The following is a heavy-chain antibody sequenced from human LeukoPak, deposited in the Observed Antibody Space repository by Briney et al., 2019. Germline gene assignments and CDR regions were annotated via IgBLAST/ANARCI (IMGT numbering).Heavy chain of an antibody. Sequence: GRSLRLSCAASGFTFSTYAMHWVRQAPGKGLEWVAFISHDGTNKYCADSVKGRFTISRDNSKNTLYLQMNSLRAEDTALYYCAREILTGYAFDIWGQGTMVTVSS. CDR2: ISHDGTNK. CDR1: GFTFSTYA. D-gene: IGHD7-27*01. CDR3: AREILTGYAFDI. J-gene: IGHJ3*02. V-gene: IGHV3-30-3*01.